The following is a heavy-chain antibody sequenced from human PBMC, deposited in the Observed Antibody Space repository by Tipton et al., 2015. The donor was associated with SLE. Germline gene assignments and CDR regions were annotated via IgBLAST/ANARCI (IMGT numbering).Heavy chain of an antibody. CDR2: INPNSGGT. D-gene: IGHD4-11*01. Sequence: QSGPEVKKPGASVKVSCKASGYTFTGYYMHWVRQAPGQGLEWMGWINPNSGGTNYAQKFQGRVTMTRDTSISTAYMELSRLRSDDTAVYYCARESTVTPPYFDYWGQGTLVTVSS. J-gene: IGHJ4*02. CDR1: GYTFTGYY. V-gene: IGHV1-2*02. CDR3: ARESTVTPPYFDY.